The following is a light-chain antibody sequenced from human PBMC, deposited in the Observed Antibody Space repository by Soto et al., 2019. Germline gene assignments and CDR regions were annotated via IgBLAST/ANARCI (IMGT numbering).Light chain of an antibody. CDR2: DVS. CDR1: SSDVGGYNY. J-gene: IGLJ1*01. Sequence: QSALTQPRSVSGSPGQSVTISCTGASSDVGGYNYVSWYQQHPGKAPKLMIYDVSKRPSGVPDRFSGSKSGNTASLTISGLQTDDEADYYCCSYAGRYTYVFGTGTKRTVL. CDR3: CSYAGRYTYV. V-gene: IGLV2-11*01.